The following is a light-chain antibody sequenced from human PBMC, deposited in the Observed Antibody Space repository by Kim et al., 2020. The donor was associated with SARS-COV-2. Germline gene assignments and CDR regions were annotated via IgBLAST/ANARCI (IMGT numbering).Light chain of an antibody. Sequence: EIVLTQSPDFQSVTPKEKVTITCRASQSIGNTLHWFQQKPDQSPKLLIKYASQSLSGVPSRFSGSGSGTDFPLTISSLEAEDGATYYCHQSYSLPLSFGGGTKVDIK. J-gene: IGKJ4*01. CDR3: HQSYSLPLS. CDR2: YAS. CDR1: QSIGNT. V-gene: IGKV6-21*01.